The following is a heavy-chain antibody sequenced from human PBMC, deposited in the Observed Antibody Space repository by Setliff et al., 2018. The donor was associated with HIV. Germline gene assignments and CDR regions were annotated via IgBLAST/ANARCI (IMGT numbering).Heavy chain of an antibody. V-gene: IGHV4-38-2*01. J-gene: IGHJ6*03. CDR2: IYHSGTT. Sequence: SETLSLTCAVSGYSISSGYYWGWIRQPPGKGLEWVGSIYHSGTTYYNPSLKSRVTISVDTSKNQFSLKLSSVTAADTAVYYCARGGYSSGWADMDVWGKGTTVTVSS. CDR1: GYSISSGYY. D-gene: IGHD6-19*01. CDR3: ARGGYSSGWADMDV.